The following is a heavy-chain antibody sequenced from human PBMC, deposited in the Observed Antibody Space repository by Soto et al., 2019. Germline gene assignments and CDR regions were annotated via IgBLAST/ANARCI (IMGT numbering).Heavy chain of an antibody. CDR1: GLTFSGSA. V-gene: IGHV3-73*01. D-gene: IGHD3-3*01. CDR3: TTHTIFDFDY. Sequence: PGGSLRLSCAASGLTFSGSAMHWVRQASGKGLEWVGRIRSKANSYATAYAASVKGRFTISRDDSKNTAYLQMNSLKTEDTAVYYCTTHTIFDFDYWGQGTLVTVSS. J-gene: IGHJ4*02. CDR2: IRSKANSYAT.